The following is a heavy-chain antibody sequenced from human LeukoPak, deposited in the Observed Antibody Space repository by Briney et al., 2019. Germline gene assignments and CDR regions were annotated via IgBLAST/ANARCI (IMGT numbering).Heavy chain of an antibody. CDR1: GGSISSSSYY. D-gene: IGHD6-13*01. J-gene: IGHJ5*02. Sequence: PSETLSLTCTVSGGSISSSSYYWGWIRQPPGKGLEWIGSIYYSGSTYYNPSLKSRVTISVDTSKNQFSLKLSSVTAADTAVYYCARRRGIAASDLDWFDPWGQGTLVTVSS. CDR2: IYYSGST. CDR3: ARRRGIAASDLDWFDP. V-gene: IGHV4-39*01.